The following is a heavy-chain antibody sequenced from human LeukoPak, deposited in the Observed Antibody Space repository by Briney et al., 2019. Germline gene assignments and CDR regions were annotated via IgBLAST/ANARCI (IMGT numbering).Heavy chain of an antibody. CDR2: ISSSSSTI. CDR3: ARNPGSSSWFDYYGMDV. V-gene: IGHV3-48*02. CDR1: GFTFSSYS. Sequence: AGGSLRLSCAASGFTFSSYSMNWVRQAPGKGLEWVSYISSSSSTIYYADSVKGRSTISRDNAKNSLYLQMNSLRDEDTAVYYCARNPGSSSWFDYYGMDVWGQGTTVTVSS. D-gene: IGHD6-13*01. J-gene: IGHJ6*02.